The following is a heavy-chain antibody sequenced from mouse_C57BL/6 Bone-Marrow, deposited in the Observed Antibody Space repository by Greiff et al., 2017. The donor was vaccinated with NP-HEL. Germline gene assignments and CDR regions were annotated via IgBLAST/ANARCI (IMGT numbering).Heavy chain of an antibody. Sequence: QVQLQQSGAELVMPGASVKLSCKASGYTFTSYWMHWVKQRPGQGLEWIGEIDPSDSYTNYNQKFKGKSTLTVDKSSSTAYMQLSSLTSEDSAVYYCARFLDSSGYVFAYWGQGTLVTVSA. CDR1: GYTFTSYW. D-gene: IGHD3-2*02. CDR2: IDPSDSYT. V-gene: IGHV1-69*01. J-gene: IGHJ3*01. CDR3: ARFLDSSGYVFAY.